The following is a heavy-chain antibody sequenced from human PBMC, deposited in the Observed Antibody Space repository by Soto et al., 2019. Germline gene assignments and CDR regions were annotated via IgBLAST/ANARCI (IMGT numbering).Heavy chain of an antibody. CDR3: ARADNLGYCSSTSCYEGWFDP. CDR2: SIPILGIA. J-gene: IGHJ5*02. Sequence: QVQLVQSGAEVKKPGSSVKVSCKASGGTFSSYTISWVRQAPGQGLEWMGRSIPILGIANYAQKFQGRVTITADKSTSTAYMELSSLRSEDTAVYYCARADNLGYCSSTSCYEGWFDPWGQGTLVTVSS. V-gene: IGHV1-69*02. D-gene: IGHD2-2*01. CDR1: GGTFSSYT.